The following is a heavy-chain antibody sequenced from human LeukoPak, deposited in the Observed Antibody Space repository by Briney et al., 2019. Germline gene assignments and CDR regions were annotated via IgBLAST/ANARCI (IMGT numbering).Heavy chain of an antibody. CDR2: LAHDGGDR. J-gene: IGHJ4*02. CDR3: ARGTRAVAGIDY. CDR1: GLTFSNYA. Sequence: GGSLRLSCAASGLTFSNYAMHWVRQAPGKGLEWVAVLAHDGGDRYFADSVKGRFTISRDNSKNTLYLQMSSLRAEDTALYYCARGTRAVAGIDYWGQGTLVTVSS. D-gene: IGHD6-19*01. V-gene: IGHV3-30*04.